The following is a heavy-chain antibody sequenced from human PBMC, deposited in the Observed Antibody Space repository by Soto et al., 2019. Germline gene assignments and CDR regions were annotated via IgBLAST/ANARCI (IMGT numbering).Heavy chain of an antibody. D-gene: IGHD6-19*01. CDR3: GKFSDIEVPGMGDWFDP. CDR2: ISYDGSDK. Sequence: QVQLEESGGGVVQPGRSLRISCKASGFTFTSYGMHWVRQAPGKGLEWVALISYDGSDKLYADSVEGRFTISRDNSKNTVYLQMNSLRIEDTAMYHCGKFSDIEVPGMGDWFDPWGQGTLVTVTS. CDR1: GFTFTSYG. J-gene: IGHJ5*02. V-gene: IGHV3-30*18.